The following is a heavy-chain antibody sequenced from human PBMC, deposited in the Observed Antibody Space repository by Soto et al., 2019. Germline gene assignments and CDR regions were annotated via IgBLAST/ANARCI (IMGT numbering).Heavy chain of an antibody. Sequence: QVQLQESGPGLVKPSQTLSLTCTVSGGSISSGGYYWSWIRQHPGKGLEWIGYIYYSGSTYYNPSLKSRVTISVDTSKNQFSQKLSSVTAADTAVYYCARVLRLYPNQKIDYWGQGTLVTVSS. CDR3: ARVLRLYPNQKIDY. J-gene: IGHJ4*02. CDR2: IYYSGST. V-gene: IGHV4-31*03. CDR1: GGSISSGGYY. D-gene: IGHD2-8*01.